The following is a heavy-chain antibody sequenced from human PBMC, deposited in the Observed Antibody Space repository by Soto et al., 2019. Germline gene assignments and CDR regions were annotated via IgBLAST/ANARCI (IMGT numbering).Heavy chain of an antibody. D-gene: IGHD5-12*01. CDR1: GFTFSSYG. V-gene: IGHV3-30*18. CDR2: ISYDGSNK. J-gene: IGHJ6*02. CDR3: AKEGDRRDGYNYSYDYGMDV. Sequence: QVQLVESGGGVVQPGRSLRLSCAASGFTFSSYGMHWVRQAPGKGLEWVAVISYDGSNKYYADSVKGRFTISRDNSKNTLYLQMNSLRAEDTAVYYCAKEGDRRDGYNYSYDYGMDVWGQGTTVTVSS.